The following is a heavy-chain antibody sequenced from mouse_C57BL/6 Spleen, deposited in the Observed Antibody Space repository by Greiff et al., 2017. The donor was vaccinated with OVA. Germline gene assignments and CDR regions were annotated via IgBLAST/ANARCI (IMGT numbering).Heavy chain of an antibody. D-gene: IGHD2-4*01. V-gene: IGHV5-16*01. J-gene: IGHJ3*01. CDR3: ARGGIYYDYDGGFAY. CDR2: INYDGSST. Sequence: VQLKESEGGLVQPGSSMKLSCTASGFTFSDYYMAWVRQVPEKGLEWVANINYDGSSTYYLDSLKSRFIISRDNAKNILYLQMSSLKSEDTVTYYCARGGIYYDYDGGFAYWGQGTLVTVSA. CDR1: GFTFSDYY.